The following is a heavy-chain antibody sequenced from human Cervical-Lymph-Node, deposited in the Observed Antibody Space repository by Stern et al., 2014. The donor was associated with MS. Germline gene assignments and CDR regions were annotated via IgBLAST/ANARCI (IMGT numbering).Heavy chain of an antibody. D-gene: IGHD3-10*01. CDR2: INPNRGGT. CDR3: ARGGDYYYGMDV. V-gene: IGHV1-2*04. Sequence: VQLVESGAEVKKPGASVKVSCKASGYTFTGYYMHWVRQAPGQGVEWMGWINPNRGGTNYAQKFQGWVTMTRDTSISPAYMELSRLRSDDTAVYYCARGGDYYYGMDVWGQGTTVTVSS. CDR1: GYTFTGYY. J-gene: IGHJ6*02.